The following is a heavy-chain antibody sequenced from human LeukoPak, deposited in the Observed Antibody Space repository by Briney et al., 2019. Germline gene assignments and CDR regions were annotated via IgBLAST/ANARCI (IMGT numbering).Heavy chain of an antibody. CDR2: ISGSGDST. CDR1: GFTFTSYV. Sequence: GGSLRLSCAASGFTFTSYVMSWVRQAPGKGLEWVSTISGSGDSTYYADSVKGRFTISRDNSKNTVYLQMNSLTAEDTAVYYCAKDHGAASGDFDYWGKGTLVTVSS. D-gene: IGHD6-13*01. CDR3: AKDHGAASGDFDY. V-gene: IGHV3-23*01. J-gene: IGHJ4*02.